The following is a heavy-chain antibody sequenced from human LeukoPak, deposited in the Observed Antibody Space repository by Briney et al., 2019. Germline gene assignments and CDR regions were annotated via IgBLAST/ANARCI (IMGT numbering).Heavy chain of an antibody. CDR1: GFTFSSYA. D-gene: IGHD1-26*01. CDR3: AKDRMVGTGEYYFDY. V-gene: IGHV3-23*01. J-gene: IGHJ4*02. CDR2: ISGSGGST. Sequence: PGGSLRLSCAASGFTFSSYAMSSVRQAPGKGLKWVSGISGSGGSTYYADSVTGRFTISRDNSKNTLYLQMNSLIAQAPAVYYCAKDRMVGTGEYYFDYWGQGTLVTVSS.